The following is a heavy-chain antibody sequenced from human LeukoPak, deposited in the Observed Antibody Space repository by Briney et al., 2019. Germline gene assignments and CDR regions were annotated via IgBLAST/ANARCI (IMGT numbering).Heavy chain of an antibody. CDR2: IFHSGST. CDR3: ARQLRDFWSGYREDY. CDR1: GGSIGASINSPNW. D-gene: IGHD3-3*01. J-gene: IGHJ4*02. V-gene: IGHV4-4*02. Sequence: PSGTLSLTCTVSGGSIGASINSPNWWSWVRQPPGKGLEWIGEIFHSGSTNYNPSLKSRVTISVDTSKNQFSLKLSSVTAADTAVYYCARQLRDFWSGYREDYWGQGTLVTVSS.